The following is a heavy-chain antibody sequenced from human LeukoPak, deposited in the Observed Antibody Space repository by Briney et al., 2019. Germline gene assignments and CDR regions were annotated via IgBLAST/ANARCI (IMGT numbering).Heavy chain of an antibody. CDR2: IYYSGRT. V-gene: IGHV4-39*02. J-gene: IGHJ4*02. CDR3: ARPVYDILTGYCYFDY. D-gene: IGHD3-9*01. Sequence: SETLSLTCTVSGGSISSSSYYWGWIRQPPGKGLEWIGSIYYSGRTYYNPSLRSRVTISVDTSKNHFSLKLSSVTAADTAVYYCARPVYDILTGYCYFDYWGQGTLVTVSS. CDR1: GGSISSSSYY.